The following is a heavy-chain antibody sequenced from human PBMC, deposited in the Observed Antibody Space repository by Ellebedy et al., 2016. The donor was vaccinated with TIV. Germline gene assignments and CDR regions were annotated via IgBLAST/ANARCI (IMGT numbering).Heavy chain of an antibody. CDR1: GGSIGNYY. CDR2: SHYSGAT. CDR3: ARVGPPRGRPFDY. J-gene: IGHJ4*02. Sequence: SETLSLTCTVSGGSIGNYYWNWIRQSPGKGLEWIGYSHYSGATNFNPSLKSRVTVTVDTSKNQFSLKLSSMSAADTAVYYCARVGPPRGRPFDYWGQGTLVTVSS. V-gene: IGHV4-59*01. D-gene: IGHD3-10*01.